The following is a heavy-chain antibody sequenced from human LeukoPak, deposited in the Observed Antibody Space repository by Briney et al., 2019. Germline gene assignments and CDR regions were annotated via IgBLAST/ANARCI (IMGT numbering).Heavy chain of an antibody. CDR1: GFTFSNYG. CDR2: ISYDGSNK. Sequence: SGGSLRLSCAASGFTFSNYGMHWVRQAPGKGLEWVAVISYDGSNKYYADSVKGRFTISRDNAKNSLYLQMNSLRAEDTALYYCAKAGGYSYVNWFDPWGQGTLVTVSS. D-gene: IGHD5-18*01. J-gene: IGHJ5*02. CDR3: AKAGGYSYVNWFDP. V-gene: IGHV3-30*18.